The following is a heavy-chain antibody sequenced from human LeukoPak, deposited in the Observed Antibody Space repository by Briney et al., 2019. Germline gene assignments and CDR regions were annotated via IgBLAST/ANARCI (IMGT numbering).Heavy chain of an antibody. V-gene: IGHV3-30*04. D-gene: IGHD2-2*03. CDR2: ISYDGSNK. J-gene: IGHJ4*02. CDR3: ARSAVGSIDY. Sequence: GGSLRLSCAASGFTFSSYAMHWVRQAPGKGLEWVAVISYDGSNKYYADSVKGRSTISRDNSKNTLYLQMNSLRAEDTAVYYCARSAVGSIDYWGQGTLVTVSS. CDR1: GFTFSSYA.